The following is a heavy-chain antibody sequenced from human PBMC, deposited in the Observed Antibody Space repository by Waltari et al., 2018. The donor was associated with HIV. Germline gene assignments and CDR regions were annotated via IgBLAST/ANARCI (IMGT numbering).Heavy chain of an antibody. J-gene: IGHJ2*01. CDR2: IYYSGST. Sequence: QVQLQESGPGLVKPSQTLSLTCTVSGGSISSGGYYWSWIRQHPGKGLEWIGYIYYSGSTYYNPSLKSRVTISVDTSKNQFSLKLSSVTAADTAVYYCARDGGAYCGGDCYRDWYFDLWGRGTLVTVSS. D-gene: IGHD2-21*02. CDR1: GGSISSGGYY. V-gene: IGHV4-31*03. CDR3: ARDGGAYCGGDCYRDWYFDL.